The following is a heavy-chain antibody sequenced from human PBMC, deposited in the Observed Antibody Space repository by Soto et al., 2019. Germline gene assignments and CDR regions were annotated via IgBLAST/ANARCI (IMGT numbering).Heavy chain of an antibody. CDR3: ASRVPAAPNWFDP. CDR2: IYHSGSP. D-gene: IGHD2-2*01. Sequence: QVQLQESGPGLVKPSGTLSLTCAVSGGSISSGTWWSWVRQPPGRGLEWIGEIYHSGSPNYNPSLKRRGTMSVDKSKHIYSLRLRSVTAADSALYYCASRVPAAPNWFDPWGQGTLVTVSS. V-gene: IGHV4-4*02. CDR1: GGSISSGTW. J-gene: IGHJ5*02.